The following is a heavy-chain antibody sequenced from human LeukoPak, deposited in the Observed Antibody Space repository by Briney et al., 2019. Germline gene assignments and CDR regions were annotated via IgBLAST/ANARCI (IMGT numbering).Heavy chain of an antibody. CDR3: VSFYETN. CDR2: VNSDGSWT. V-gene: IGHV3-74*01. Sequence: GRSLRLSCAASGNYWMHWVRQAPGKGLVWVSHVNSDGSWTSHADSVKGRFTISKDNAKNTVYLQMNNLRTEDTAVYYCVSFYETNWGRGTLVTVSS. CDR1: GNYW. D-gene: IGHD2-2*01. J-gene: IGHJ4*02.